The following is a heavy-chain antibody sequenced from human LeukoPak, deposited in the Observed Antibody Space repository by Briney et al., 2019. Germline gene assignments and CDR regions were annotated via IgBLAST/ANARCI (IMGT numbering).Heavy chain of an antibody. V-gene: IGHV4-39*01. CDR2: IYYGRNY. CDR1: GDSISSRSYY. D-gene: IGHD6-13*01. CDR3: ATQSSSWHYLEY. Sequence: SETLSLTCTVSGDSISSRSYYWGWIRQPPGKGLEWIGKIYYGRNYKWNSSLKSRGTISVDTSKNQFSLKQSSVTAADTPVYYCATQSSSWHYLEYWGQGTLVTVFS. J-gene: IGHJ4*02.